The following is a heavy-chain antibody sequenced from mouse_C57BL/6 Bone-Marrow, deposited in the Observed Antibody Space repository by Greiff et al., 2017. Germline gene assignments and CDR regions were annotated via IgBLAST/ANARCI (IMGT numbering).Heavy chain of an antibody. V-gene: IGHV1-55*01. CDR1: GYTFTSYW. J-gene: IGHJ4*01. Sequence: VQLQQPGAELVKPGASVKMSCKASGYTFTSYWITCVKQRPGQGLEWIGDIYPGSGSTNYNEKFKSKATLTVDTSSSTAYMQLSSLTSEDSAVYYCANIYYDGYYAMDYWDQGTSVTVTS. CDR3: ANIYYDGYYAMDY. CDR2: IYPGSGST. D-gene: IGHD2-4*01.